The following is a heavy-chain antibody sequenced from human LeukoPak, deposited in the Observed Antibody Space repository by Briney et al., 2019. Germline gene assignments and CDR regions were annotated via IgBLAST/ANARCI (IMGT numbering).Heavy chain of an antibody. V-gene: IGHV3-43*01. CDR2: ISWDGDST. D-gene: IGHD3-22*01. Sequence: GGSLRLSCAASGFTFDDYTMHWVRQAPGKGLEWVSLISWDGDSTYYADSVKGRFTISRDNSKNSLYLQMNSLRAEDTAVYYCARDKARIRRYDSSGSYWGQGTLVTVSS. CDR1: GFTFDDYT. CDR3: ARDKARIRRYDSSGSY. J-gene: IGHJ4*02.